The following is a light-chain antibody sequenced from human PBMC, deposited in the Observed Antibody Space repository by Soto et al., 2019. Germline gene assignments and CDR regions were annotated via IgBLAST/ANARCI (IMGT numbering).Light chain of an antibody. CDR2: ASS. CDR1: QTTTNY. V-gene: IGKV1-39*01. J-gene: IGKJ2*01. CDR3: QQSYTMPYV. Sequence: DIQMTQSPSSLSASVGDTVTITCRASQTTTNYLNWYQLKPGKAPKLLIYASSTLQTGVPSRFAGSGSGTDFTLTIISLQPDDYATYFCQQSYTMPYVFGPGTKVEIK.